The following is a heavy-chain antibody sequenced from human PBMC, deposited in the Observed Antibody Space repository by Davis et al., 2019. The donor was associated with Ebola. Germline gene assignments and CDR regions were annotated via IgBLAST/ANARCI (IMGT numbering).Heavy chain of an antibody. CDR1: GGSFSTYY. J-gene: IGHJ4*02. V-gene: IGHV4-59*01. D-gene: IGHD6-19*01. CDR3: ARGSQWLGPDY. Sequence: ETLSLTCTVSGGSFSTYYWSWVRQPPGKGLEWVGYIYYSGTTHYNPSLRGRVTISVDTSKKHFSLKLGSVTAADTAVYYCARGSQWLGPDYWGQGTLVTVSS. CDR2: IYYSGTT.